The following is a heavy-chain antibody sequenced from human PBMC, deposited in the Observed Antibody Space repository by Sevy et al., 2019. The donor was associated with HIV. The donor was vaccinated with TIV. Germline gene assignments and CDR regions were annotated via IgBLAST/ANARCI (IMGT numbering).Heavy chain of an antibody. CDR1: GFTFSKYS. J-gene: IGHJ4*02. Sequence: GGCLRLSCAASGFTFSKYSMCWVRQPPGKGLEWVSTLSFGCGEINYADSVKGRFTISRDNSKSSVYLQMTNLRPEDTAVYYCAREGCTKPHDYGGQGTLVTVSS. CDR2: LSFGCGEI. D-gene: IGHD2-8*01. V-gene: IGHV3-23*01. CDR3: AREGCTKPHDY.